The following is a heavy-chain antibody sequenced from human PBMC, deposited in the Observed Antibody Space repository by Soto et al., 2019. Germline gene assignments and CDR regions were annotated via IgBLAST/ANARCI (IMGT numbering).Heavy chain of an antibody. CDR3: AAGYSTGLDAFDI. CDR2: IFPGDSDT. CDR1: GYNFANFW. J-gene: IGHJ3*02. D-gene: IGHD2-8*02. Sequence: GESLKISCKGSGYNFANFWIGWVRQMHGKGLEWMGRIFPGDSDTKNSPSLEGQITMSVDKSDSSAYLQWRSLKDSDTAIYYCAAGYSTGLDAFDIWGQGTMVTVSS. V-gene: IGHV5-51*01.